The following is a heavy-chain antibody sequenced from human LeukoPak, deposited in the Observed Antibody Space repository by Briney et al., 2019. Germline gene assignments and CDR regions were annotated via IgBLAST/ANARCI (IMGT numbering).Heavy chain of an antibody. CDR3: AREMTHYSSSSTDDY. CDR1: GGTFSSYA. D-gene: IGHD6-6*01. V-gene: IGHV1-69*04. Sequence: ASVKVSCKASGGTFSSYAISWVRQAPGQGLEWMGRIIPILGIANYAQKFQGRVTITADKSTSTAYMELSSLRSEDTAVYYCAREMTHYSSSSTDDYWGQGTLVTVSS. J-gene: IGHJ4*02. CDR2: IIPILGIA.